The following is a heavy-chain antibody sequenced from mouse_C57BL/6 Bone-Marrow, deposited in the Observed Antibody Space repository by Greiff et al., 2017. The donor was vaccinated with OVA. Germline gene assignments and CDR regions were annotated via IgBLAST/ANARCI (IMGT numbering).Heavy chain of an antibody. CDR1: GYTFTNYW. V-gene: IGHV1-63*01. D-gene: IGHD1-1*01. J-gene: IGHJ1*03. CDR3: ARGSTVVNWYFDV. CDR2: LYPGGGYT. Sequence: QVQLQQSGAELVRPGTSVKMSCKASGYTFTNYWIGWAKQRPGHGLEWIGDLYPGGGYTNYNEKFKGKATLTADKSSSTAYMQFSSLTSEDSAIDYCARGSTVVNWYFDVWGTGTTVTVSS.